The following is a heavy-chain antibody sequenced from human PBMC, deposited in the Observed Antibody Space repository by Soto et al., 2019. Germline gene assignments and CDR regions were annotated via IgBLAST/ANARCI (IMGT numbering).Heavy chain of an antibody. CDR3: ARGASGMEVANFDS. D-gene: IGHD6-19*01. CDR2: TYYRSKWYF. CDR1: GDSISRNTAA. J-gene: IGHJ4*02. V-gene: IGHV6-1*01. Sequence: SQTLSLTCVISGDSISRNTAAWNWIRRSPSRGLEWLGRTYYRSKWYFDYAVSLKSRITINPDTSRNQVSLQLSSVTPEDTAVCYCARGASGMEVANFDSWGQVTLVTVSS.